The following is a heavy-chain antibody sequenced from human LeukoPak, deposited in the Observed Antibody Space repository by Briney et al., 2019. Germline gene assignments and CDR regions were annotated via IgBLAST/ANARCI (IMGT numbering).Heavy chain of an antibody. CDR1: GGSFSGYY. Sequence: SETLSLTCAVYGGSFSGYYWSGIRQPPGKGLEWIGEINHSGSTNYNPSLKSRVTISVDTSKNQFSLKLSSVTAADTAVYYCARGGEGLVVVVAATQFDYWGQGTLVTVTS. CDR3: ARGGEGLVVVVAATQFDY. CDR2: INHSGST. V-gene: IGHV4-34*01. D-gene: IGHD2-15*01. J-gene: IGHJ4*02.